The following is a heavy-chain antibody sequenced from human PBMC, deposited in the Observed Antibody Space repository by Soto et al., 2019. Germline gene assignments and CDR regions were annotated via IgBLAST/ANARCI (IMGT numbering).Heavy chain of an antibody. CDR1: GYSFTTYW. J-gene: IGHJ4*02. V-gene: IGHV5-51*01. Sequence: GESLKISCKGSGYSFTTYWIGWVRQMPGKGLEWMGIIYPGDSDTRYSPSFQGQVTISRDNSKNTLYLQMGSLRAEDMAVYYCAREYCSGGNCQLFFDYWGQGTLVTVSS. CDR3: AREYCSGGNCQLFFDY. D-gene: IGHD2-15*01. CDR2: IYPGDSDT.